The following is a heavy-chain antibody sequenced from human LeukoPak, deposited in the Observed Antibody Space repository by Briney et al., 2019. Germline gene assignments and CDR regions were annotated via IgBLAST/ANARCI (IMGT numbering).Heavy chain of an antibody. CDR1: GFTFSRSW. D-gene: IGHD6-19*01. V-gene: IGHV3-7*03. J-gene: IGHJ4*02. Sequence: GGSLRLSCEGFGFTFSRSWMTWVRQAAGKGLEWVATIKTDGSEKYFVDSVKGRFTISRDNSKNTLYLQMNSLRAEDTAVYYCAKDGYSSGWYMGYYFDYWGQGTLVTVSS. CDR3: AKDGYSSGWYMGYYFDY. CDR2: IKTDGSEK.